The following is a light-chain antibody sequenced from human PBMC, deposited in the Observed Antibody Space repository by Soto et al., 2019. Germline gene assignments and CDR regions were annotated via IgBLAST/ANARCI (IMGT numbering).Light chain of an antibody. V-gene: IGLV2-11*01. CDR3: CSYAGSYTLV. J-gene: IGLJ2*01. CDR1: SSDVGGYHY. CDR2: DVN. Sequence: QSALTQPRSVSGSPGQSVTLSCTGTSSDVGGYHYVSWYQYHPGKAPKIIIYDVNKRPSGVPDRFSGSKSGNTASLTISGLQTEDEADYYCCSYAGSYTLVFGGGTKLTVL.